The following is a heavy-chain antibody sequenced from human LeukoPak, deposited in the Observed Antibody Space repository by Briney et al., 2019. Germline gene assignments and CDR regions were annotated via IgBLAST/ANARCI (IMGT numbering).Heavy chain of an antibody. CDR3: ARNYYYMDV. CDR2: IFPDDSDT. V-gene: IGHV5-51*01. CDR1: GYSFTTYW. Sequence: GESLKISCKGSGYSFTTYWIGWVRQVPGKGLEWMGIIFPDDSDTRYSPSFQGQVTISADKSISTAYLQWSSLKASGTAMYCCARNYYYMDVWGKGTTVTVSS. J-gene: IGHJ6*03.